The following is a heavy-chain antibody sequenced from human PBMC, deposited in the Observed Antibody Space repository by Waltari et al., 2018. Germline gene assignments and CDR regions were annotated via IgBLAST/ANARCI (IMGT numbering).Heavy chain of an antibody. CDR2: ISSSSSYI. CDR1: GFTFRSYS. J-gene: IGHJ4*02. Sequence: EVQLVESGGGLVKPGGSLRLSCAASGFTFRSYSMNWVSQAPGKGLEWVSSISSSSSYIYYADSVKGRFTISRDNAKNSLYLQMNSLRAEDTAVYYCARGGVGGWNYDYWGQGTLVTVSS. D-gene: IGHD1-7*01. CDR3: ARGGVGGWNYDY. V-gene: IGHV3-21*01.